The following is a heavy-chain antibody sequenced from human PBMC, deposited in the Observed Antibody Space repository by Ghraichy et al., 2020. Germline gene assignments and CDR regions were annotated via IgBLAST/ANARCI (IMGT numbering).Heavy chain of an antibody. V-gene: IGHV3-33*01. CDR1: GFTFSSYG. Sequence: GGSLRLSCAASGFTFSSYGMHWVRQAPGKGLEWVAVIWYDGSNKYYADSVKGRFTISRDNSKNTLYLQMNSLRAEDTAVYYCAREILRHDYVWGSYRYVSDAFDIWGQGTMVTVSS. D-gene: IGHD3-16*02. CDR3: AREILRHDYVWGSYRYVSDAFDI. J-gene: IGHJ3*02. CDR2: IWYDGSNK.